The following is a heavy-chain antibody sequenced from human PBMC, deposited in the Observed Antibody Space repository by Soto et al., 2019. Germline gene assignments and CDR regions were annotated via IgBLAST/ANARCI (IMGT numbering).Heavy chain of an antibody. CDR2: TYHRXXT. CDR1: CGSINSGGYS. D-gene: IGHD2-2*01. V-gene: IGHV4-30-2*01. Sequence: TLSLTCAVSCGSINSGGYSWSWIRQPPGKGXQRIGYTYHRXXTYNNPSXXTRVNISVDRSKNKFSMKLSSVTAADTAVNYCARVPDRWGQATLITV. CDR3: ARVPDR. J-gene: IGHJ5*02.